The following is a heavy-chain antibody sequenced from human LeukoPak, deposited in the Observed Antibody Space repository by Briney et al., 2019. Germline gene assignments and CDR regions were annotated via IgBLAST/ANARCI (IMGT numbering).Heavy chain of an antibody. J-gene: IGHJ4*02. CDR3: ARGRYYFDY. Sequence: SETLSLTCTVSGGSISRYYWSWIRQPPGKGLEWIGYIYYSGSTDYNPSLKSRVTISVDTSKNQISLKLSSVTAADTAVYYCARGRYYFDYWGQGTLVTVSS. V-gene: IGHV4-59*08. CDR1: GGSISRYY. CDR2: IYYSGST.